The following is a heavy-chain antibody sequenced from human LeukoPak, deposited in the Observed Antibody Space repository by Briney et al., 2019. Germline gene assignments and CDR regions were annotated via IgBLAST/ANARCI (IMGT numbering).Heavy chain of an antibody. CDR2: IIGSGGNT. J-gene: IGHJ4*02. V-gene: IGHV3-23*01. Sequence: GGSLRLSCAASGFTFSSYSMSWVRQAPGKGLEWVSAIIGSGGNTCYADSVKGRFTISRDNAKNSLYLQMNSLRAEDTAVYYCARSFAYWGQGTLVTVSS. CDR1: GFTFSSYS. CDR3: ARSFAY.